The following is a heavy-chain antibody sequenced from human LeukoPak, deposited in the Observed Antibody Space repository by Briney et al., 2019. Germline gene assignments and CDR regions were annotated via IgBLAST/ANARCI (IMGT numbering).Heavy chain of an antibody. CDR2: ISRSTSTI. D-gene: IGHD2-21*01. V-gene: IGHV3-48*01. J-gene: IGHJ3*02. Sequence: GGSLRLSCVASAFTFSSYSMTWVRQAPGKGLEWVSYISRSTSTIHYADSVKGRFTISRDNAKNSLYLQMNSLRAEDTAVYYCAKNFRPVVVIATRPDAFDIWGQGTMVTVSS. CDR1: AFTFSSYS. CDR3: AKNFRPVVVIATRPDAFDI.